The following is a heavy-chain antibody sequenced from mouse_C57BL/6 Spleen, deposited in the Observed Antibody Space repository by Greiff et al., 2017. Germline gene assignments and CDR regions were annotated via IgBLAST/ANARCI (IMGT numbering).Heavy chain of an antibody. CDR3: ARTYYSNYGFFDY. Sequence: VKLVESGPELVKPGASVKLSCKASGYTFTSYDINWVKQRPGQGLEWIGWIYPRDGSTKYNEKFKGKATLTVDTSSSTAYMELHSLTSEDSAVYFCARTYYSNYGFFDYWGQGTTLTVSS. V-gene: IGHV1-85*01. J-gene: IGHJ2*01. CDR2: IYPRDGST. CDR1: GYTFTSYD. D-gene: IGHD2-5*01.